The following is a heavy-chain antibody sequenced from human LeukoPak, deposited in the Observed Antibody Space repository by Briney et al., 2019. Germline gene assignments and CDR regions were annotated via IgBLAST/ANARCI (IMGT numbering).Heavy chain of an antibody. CDR1: GGSFSGYY. Sequence: SETLSFTCAVYGGSFSGYYWSWIRQPPGKGLEWIGEINHSGSTNYNPSLKSRVTISVDTSKNQFSLKLSSVTAADTAVYYCARGFTYFDYWGQGTLVTVSS. CDR2: INHSGST. V-gene: IGHV4-34*01. CDR3: ARGFTYFDY. J-gene: IGHJ4*02.